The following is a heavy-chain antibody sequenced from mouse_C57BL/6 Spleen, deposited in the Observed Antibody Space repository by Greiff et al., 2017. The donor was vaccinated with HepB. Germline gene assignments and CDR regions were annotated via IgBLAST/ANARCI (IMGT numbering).Heavy chain of an antibody. Sequence: EVNLVESGGGLVKPGGSLKLSCAASGFTFSSYTMSWVRQTPEKRLEWVATISGGGGNTYYPDSVKGRFTISRDNAKNTLYLQMSSLRSEDTALYYCARGVGIITTVVPFDYWGQGTTLTVSS. CDR3: ARGVGIITTVVPFDY. CDR2: ISGGGGNT. V-gene: IGHV5-9*01. D-gene: IGHD1-1*01. J-gene: IGHJ2*01. CDR1: GFTFSSYT.